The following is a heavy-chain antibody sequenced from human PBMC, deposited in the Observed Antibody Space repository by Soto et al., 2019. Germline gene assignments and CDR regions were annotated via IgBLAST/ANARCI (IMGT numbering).Heavy chain of an antibody. CDR3: ARDPPGIAASGSYN. CDR1: GFTVSNNY. J-gene: IGHJ4*02. Sequence: DVQLEESGGGLIQPGGSLRLSCAVSGFTVSNNYMTWVRQAPGKGLEWVSLIYSSGGTKYADSVRGRFTISRDNSKNTLYLQMNSLKVEDTAVYYCARDPPGIAASGSYNWCQGTLVTVSS. D-gene: IGHD6-13*01. V-gene: IGHV3-53*01. CDR2: IYSSGGT.